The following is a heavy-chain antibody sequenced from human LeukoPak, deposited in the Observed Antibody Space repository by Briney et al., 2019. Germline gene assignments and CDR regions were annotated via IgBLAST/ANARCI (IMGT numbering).Heavy chain of an antibody. CDR1: GYTFTGYY. CDR3: ARDSSDILTGYYHF. D-gene: IGHD3-9*01. J-gene: IGHJ4*02. CDR2: INPNSGGT. Sequence: ASVKVSCKASGYTFTGYYMHWVRQAPGQGLEWMGWINPNSGGTNYAQKFQGRVTMTRDTSISTAYMELSRLRSDDTAVYYCARDSSDILTGYYHFWGQGTLVTVSS. V-gene: IGHV1-2*02.